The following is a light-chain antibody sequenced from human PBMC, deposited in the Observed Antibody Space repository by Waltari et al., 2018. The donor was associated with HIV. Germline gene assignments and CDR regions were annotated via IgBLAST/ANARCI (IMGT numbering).Light chain of an antibody. V-gene: IGKV1-33*01. CDR1: QDISIH. Sequence: DIQMPQSPSSLSASVGDRVTITCQASQDISIHLNWYQQKSGKAPKLLIYDASNLETGVPSRFSGSGSGTDFTFTISSLQPEDIGTYYCQQYNNVPTFGQGTRLEIK. J-gene: IGKJ5*01. CDR2: DAS. CDR3: QQYNNVPT.